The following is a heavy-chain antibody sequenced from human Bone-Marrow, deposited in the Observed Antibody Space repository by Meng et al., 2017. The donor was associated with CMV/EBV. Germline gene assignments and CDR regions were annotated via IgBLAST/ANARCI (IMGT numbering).Heavy chain of an antibody. Sequence: ASVKVSCKASGYTFTGYYMHWVRQAPGQGLEWMGWINPNSGNTNYAQKLQGRVTMTTDTSTSTAYMELRSLRSDDTAVYYCARGTYDFWRGYGYYYYCGMDVWGQGTTVTVSS. CDR3: ARGTYDFWRGYGYYYYCGMDV. CDR2: INPNSGNT. J-gene: IGHJ6*02. CDR1: GYTFTGYY. D-gene: IGHD3-3*01. V-gene: IGHV1-18*04.